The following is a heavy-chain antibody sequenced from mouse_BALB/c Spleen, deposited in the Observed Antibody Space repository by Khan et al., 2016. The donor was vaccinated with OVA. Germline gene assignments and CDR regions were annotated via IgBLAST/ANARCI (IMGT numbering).Heavy chain of an antibody. CDR2: IWAGGST. J-gene: IGHJ2*01. CDR1: GFSLTSYG. Sequence: VELVESGPGLVAPSQSLSISCTVSGFSLTSYGVHWVRQPPGKGLEWLGVIWAGGSTNYNSALMSRLSTSKDNSKSQVFLKKNSLQTDDTAMYYCARLEDIWGQGTTLTVSS. CDR3: ARLEDI. V-gene: IGHV2-9*02. D-gene: IGHD1-3*01.